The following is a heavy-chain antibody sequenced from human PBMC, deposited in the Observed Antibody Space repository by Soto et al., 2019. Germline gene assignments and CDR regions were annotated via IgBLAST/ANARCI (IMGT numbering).Heavy chain of an antibody. CDR2: ISNDGSNK. Sequence: GVSLRLSCAASGFSFSTYGMHWVRQAPGKGLEWVAFISNDGSNKYYADSVKGRFTISRDNSKNTLYLQMNSLRAEDTAVYYCAKLRWGSDNWFDPWGQGTLVTVSS. J-gene: IGHJ5*02. CDR3: AKLRWGSDNWFDP. V-gene: IGHV3-30*18. CDR1: GFSFSTYG. D-gene: IGHD3-10*01.